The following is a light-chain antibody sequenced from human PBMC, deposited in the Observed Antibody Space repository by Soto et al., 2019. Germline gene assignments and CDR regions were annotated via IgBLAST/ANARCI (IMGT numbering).Light chain of an antibody. Sequence: DIQMTQSPSTLSASVGDRVTITCRASQSISSYLNWYQQKPGKAPKLLIYAASSLQSGVPSRFSGSGSGPDFTLTISSLQPEDFATYYCQQSYSTPRTFGQGTKVDNK. CDR2: AAS. V-gene: IGKV1-39*01. CDR3: QQSYSTPRT. J-gene: IGKJ1*01. CDR1: QSISSY.